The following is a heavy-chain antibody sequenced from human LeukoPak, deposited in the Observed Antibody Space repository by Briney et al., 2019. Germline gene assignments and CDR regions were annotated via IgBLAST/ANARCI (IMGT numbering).Heavy chain of an antibody. CDR1: GFTFSSYA. CDR3: AKARWELPSWGR. V-gene: IGHV3-23*01. CDR2: ISGSGGST. J-gene: IGHJ4*02. D-gene: IGHD1-26*01. Sequence: QPGGSLRLSCAASGFTFSSYAMSWVRQAPGKGLDWVSVISGSGGSTYYADSVKGRFTISRDNSKNTLYLQMNSLRAEDTAVYYCAKARWELPSWGRWGQGTLVTVSS.